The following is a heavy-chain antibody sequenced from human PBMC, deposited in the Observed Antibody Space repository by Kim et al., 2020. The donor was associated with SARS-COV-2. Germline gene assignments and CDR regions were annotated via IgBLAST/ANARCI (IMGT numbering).Heavy chain of an antibody. CDR1: GDSISNYY. J-gene: IGHJ6*02. CDR2: IYYGGST. D-gene: IGHD3-10*01. CDR3: SRALYGSGTYYYYYYGVDV. Sequence: SETLSLTCTVSGDSISNYYWSWIRQPPGKGLEWIGYIYYGGSTNYNPSLKSRVTISLDTSKKQISLKLSSVTAADTAVYYCSRALYGSGTYYYYYYGVDVWGQGTTVTVSS. V-gene: IGHV4-59*13.